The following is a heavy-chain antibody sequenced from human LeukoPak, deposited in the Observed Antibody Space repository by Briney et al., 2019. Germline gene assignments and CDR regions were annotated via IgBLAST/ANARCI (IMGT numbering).Heavy chain of an antibody. J-gene: IGHJ6*02. D-gene: IGHD5-12*01. CDR3: ARDGYARRSYYYYGMGV. CDR2: INHSGST. CDR1: GGSFSGYY. Sequence: SETLSLTCAVYGGSFSGYYWSWIRQPPGKGLEWIGEINHSGSTNYNPSLKSRVTISVDTSKNQFSLKLSSVTAADTAVYYCARDGYARRSYYYYGMGVWGQGTTVTVSS. V-gene: IGHV4-34*01.